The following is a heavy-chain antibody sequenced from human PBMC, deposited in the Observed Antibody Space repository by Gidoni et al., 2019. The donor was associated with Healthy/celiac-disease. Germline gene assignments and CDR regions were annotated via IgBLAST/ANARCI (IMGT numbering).Heavy chain of an antibody. CDR1: GFTFDDYA. CDR2: ISWNSGSI. D-gene: IGHD5-12*01. V-gene: IGHV3-9*01. CDR3: AKDKDKWPYYFDY. J-gene: IGHJ4*02. Sequence: EVQLVESGGGLVKPGRSLRLSCAASGFTFDDYAMHWVRQAPGKGLEWVSGISWNSGSIGYADSVKGRFTISRDNAKNSLYLQMNSLRAEDTALYYCAKDKDKWPYYFDYWGQGTLVTVSS.